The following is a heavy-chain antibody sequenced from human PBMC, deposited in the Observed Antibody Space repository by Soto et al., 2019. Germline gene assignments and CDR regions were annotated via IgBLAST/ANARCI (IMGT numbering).Heavy chain of an antibody. Sequence: SGPTLVNPTQTLTLTCTFSGFSLSTSGVGVGWIRQPPGKALEWLALIYWNDDKRYSPSLKSRLTITKDTSKNQVVLTMTNMDPVDTATYYCAHRRSNYYDSSGHFDYWGQGTLVTVS. CDR2: IYWNDDK. D-gene: IGHD3-22*01. CDR3: AHRRSNYYDSSGHFDY. J-gene: IGHJ4*02. V-gene: IGHV2-5*01. CDR1: GFSLSTSGVG.